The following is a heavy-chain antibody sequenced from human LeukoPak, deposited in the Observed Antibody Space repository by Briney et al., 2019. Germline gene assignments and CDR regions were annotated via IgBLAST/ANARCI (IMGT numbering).Heavy chain of an antibody. D-gene: IGHD2-21*02. V-gene: IGHV3-23*01. CDR2: ISGSGGST. J-gene: IGHJ6*03. CDR1: GFTFSSYA. CDR3: AKDLGGVETYYSMDV. Sequence: PGGSLRLSCAASGFTFSSYAMSWVRQAPGKGLEWVSAISGSGGSTYYADSVKGRFTISRDNSKNTLYLQMNSLRADDTAVYYCAKDLGGVETYYSMDVWGKGTTVTVSS.